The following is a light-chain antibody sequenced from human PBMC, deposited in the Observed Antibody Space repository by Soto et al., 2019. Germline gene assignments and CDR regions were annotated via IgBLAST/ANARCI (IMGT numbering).Light chain of an antibody. CDR2: DAS. CDR1: QSISSY. Sequence: DIQMTQSPSSLSASVGDRVTITCRASQSISSYLNWYQHKPGKAPNLLIYDASTLQSGVPSRFSGSGSGTDFTLTISSLQPEDFATYYCQHSYGTPWTFGQGTKVEIK. V-gene: IGKV1-39*01. CDR3: QHSYGTPWT. J-gene: IGKJ1*01.